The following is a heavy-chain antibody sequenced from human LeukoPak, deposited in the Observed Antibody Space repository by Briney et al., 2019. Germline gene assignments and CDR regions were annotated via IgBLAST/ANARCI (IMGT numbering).Heavy chain of an antibody. CDR3: ARGFDSKSTYFDY. Sequence: PSETLSLTCTVSGGSISNYYWNWLRQPPGKGLEWIGYIYYSGTTNYNPSLKSRVTMSLDTSKNQFSLRVTSATAADTAVYYCARGFDSKSTYFDYWGQGTLVTVSS. D-gene: IGHD5-12*01. V-gene: IGHV4-59*01. J-gene: IGHJ4*02. CDR1: GGSISNYY. CDR2: IYYSGTT.